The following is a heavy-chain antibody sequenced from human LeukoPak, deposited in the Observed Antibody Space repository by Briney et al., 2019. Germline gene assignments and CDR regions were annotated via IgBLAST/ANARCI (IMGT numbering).Heavy chain of an antibody. CDR1: GGTFISYA. CDR2: IITIFGTA. CDR3: ARAYGSGSYSYYYYGMDV. D-gene: IGHD3-10*01. V-gene: IGHV1-69*13. Sequence: ASVKVSCKASGGTFISYAISWVRQAPGQGLEWMGGIITIFGTANYAQKFQGRVTITADESTSTAYMELSSLRSEDTAVYYCARAYGSGSYSYYYYGMDVWGKGTTVTVSS. J-gene: IGHJ6*04.